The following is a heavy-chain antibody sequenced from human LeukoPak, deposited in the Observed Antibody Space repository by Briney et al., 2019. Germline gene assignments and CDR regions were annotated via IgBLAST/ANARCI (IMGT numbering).Heavy chain of an antibody. D-gene: IGHD5-24*01. CDR2: LYTSGST. CDR3: ARDSGVATNLDY. V-gene: IGHV4-4*07. J-gene: IGHJ4*02. Sequence: SETLSLTCTVSGASISSNYWSWIRQPAGKGLEWIGRLYTSGSTNYNPSLRSRVTISVDKSKNQFSPKLSSVTAADTALYYCARDSGVATNLDYWGQGTLVTVSS. CDR1: GASISSNY.